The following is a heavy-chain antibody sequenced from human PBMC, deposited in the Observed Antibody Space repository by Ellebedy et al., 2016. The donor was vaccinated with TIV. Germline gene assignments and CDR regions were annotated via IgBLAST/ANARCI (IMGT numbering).Heavy chain of an antibody. CDR2: ISGRGGST. Sequence: GESLKISCAASGFTFSNYAMSWVRQAPGKGLEWVSAISGRGGSTYYVDSVKGRFTISRDDSKNTLYLQMNSLRAEDTAVYYCAKGTGYYHDSSGYYANYWGQGTLVTVSS. CDR3: AKGTGYYHDSSGYYANY. V-gene: IGHV3-23*01. CDR1: GFTFSNYA. D-gene: IGHD3-22*01. J-gene: IGHJ4*02.